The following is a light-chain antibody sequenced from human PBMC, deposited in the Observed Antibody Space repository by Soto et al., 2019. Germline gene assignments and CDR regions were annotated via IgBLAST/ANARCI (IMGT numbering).Light chain of an antibody. CDR2: KNT. CDR3: AAWDDSVSGWV. CDR1: SSNIGSNY. Sequence: QPVLTQPPSESGTPGQRVIISCSGSSSNIGSNYVYWYQQLPGTAPKVVIYKNTQRPSGVPDRFAGSKSGTSAFLAIIGPRSDDEADYYCAAWDDSVSGWVFGGGTKLTVL. J-gene: IGLJ3*02. V-gene: IGLV1-47*01.